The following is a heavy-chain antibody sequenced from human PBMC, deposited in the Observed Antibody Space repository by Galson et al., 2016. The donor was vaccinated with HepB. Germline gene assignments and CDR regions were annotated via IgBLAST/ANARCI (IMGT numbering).Heavy chain of an antibody. Sequence: SLRLSCAASGFTFSSYSMNWVRQAPGKGLEWVSSISSSTTYIYYADSLKGRFTISRDNAKNSRHLQMNSLRVEDTAVYYCAKASSPGYYYGMDVWGQGTTVTVSS. D-gene: IGHD6-13*01. CDR2: ISSSTTYI. J-gene: IGHJ6*02. CDR1: GFTFSSYS. V-gene: IGHV3-21*04. CDR3: AKASSPGYYYGMDV.